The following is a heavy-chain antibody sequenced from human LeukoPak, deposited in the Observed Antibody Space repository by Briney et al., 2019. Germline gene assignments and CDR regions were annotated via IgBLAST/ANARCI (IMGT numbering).Heavy chain of an antibody. CDR2: ISAYNGNT. CDR1: GYTFTSYG. Sequence: GASVKVSCKASGYTFTSYGISWVRQAPGQGLEWMGWISAYNGNTNYAQKLQGRVTMTTDTSTSTAYMELRSLRSDDTAVYYCARDWMYYYDSSGYYQTWGQGTLVTVSS. J-gene: IGHJ4*02. CDR3: ARDWMYYYDSSGYYQT. V-gene: IGHV1-18*01. D-gene: IGHD3-22*01.